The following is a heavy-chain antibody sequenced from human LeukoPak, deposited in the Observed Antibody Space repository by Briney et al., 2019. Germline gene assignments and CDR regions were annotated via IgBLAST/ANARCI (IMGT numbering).Heavy chain of an antibody. CDR1: GGTFSSYG. CDR2: ITPIVGTA. J-gene: IGHJ4*02. D-gene: IGHD6-13*01. CDR3: ARAGSSWYDRQIDY. V-gene: IGHV1-69*05. Sequence: ASVKLSCKASGGTFSSYGISWVRQAPGQGLEWMGGITPIVGTANYAQKSQGRVTITTDESTSTAYMELSSLRSEDTAVYYCARAGSSWYDRQIDYWGQGTLVTVSS.